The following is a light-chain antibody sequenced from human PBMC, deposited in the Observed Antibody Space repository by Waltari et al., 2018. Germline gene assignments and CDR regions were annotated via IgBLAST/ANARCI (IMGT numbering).Light chain of an antibody. CDR3: CSYAGLGIYV. CDR2: EVT. V-gene: IGLV2-23*02. J-gene: IGLJ1*01. Sequence: GTSSDVGNYNLVSWYQQYPGKAPKLMVYEVTRRSSGVSDRFSGSKSGNTASLTIYGLQFEDEADYYCCSYAGLGIYVFGTGTKVTVL. CDR1: SSDVGNYNL.